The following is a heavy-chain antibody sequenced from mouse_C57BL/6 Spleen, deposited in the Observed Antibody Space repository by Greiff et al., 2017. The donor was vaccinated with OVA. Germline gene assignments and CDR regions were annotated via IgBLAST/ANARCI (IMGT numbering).Heavy chain of an antibody. CDR1: GYTFTSYW. CDR2: IDPSDSYT. V-gene: IGHV1-69*01. D-gene: IGHD3-3*01. Sequence: QVQLQQPGAELVMPGASVKLSCKASGYTFTSYWMHWVKQRPGQGLEWIGEIDPSDSYTNYNQKFKGKSTMTVDKASSTAYRQLSSLTSEDSAVYYCARQGTGYFDVWGTGTTVTVSS. J-gene: IGHJ1*03. CDR3: ARQGTGYFDV.